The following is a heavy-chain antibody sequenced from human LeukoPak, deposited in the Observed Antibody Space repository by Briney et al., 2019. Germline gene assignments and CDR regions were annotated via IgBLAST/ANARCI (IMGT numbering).Heavy chain of an antibody. V-gene: IGHV3-49*03. Sequence: PGRSLRLSCTASGFTFGDYAMSWFRQAPEKGLEWVGFIRSKAYGGTTEYAASVKGRFTISRDDSKSIAYLQMNSLKTEDTAVYYCTRGGYNSGHEDYWGQGTLVTVSS. D-gene: IGHD5-24*01. CDR3: TRGGYNSGHEDY. J-gene: IGHJ4*02. CDR1: GFTFGDYA. CDR2: IRSKAYGGTT.